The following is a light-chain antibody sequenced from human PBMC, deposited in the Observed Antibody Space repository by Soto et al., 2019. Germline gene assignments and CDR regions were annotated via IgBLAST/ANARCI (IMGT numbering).Light chain of an antibody. CDR1: QSVSNN. Sequence: EIVMTQSPATLSVSPGERATLSCRASQSVSNNLAWYQKKPGQAPRLLIYGASTRPTGIPARFSGSGSGTEFTLTISSLQSEDFAVYYCQQYNNWWTFGQGTRVEIK. J-gene: IGKJ1*01. V-gene: IGKV3-15*01. CDR2: GAS. CDR3: QQYNNWWT.